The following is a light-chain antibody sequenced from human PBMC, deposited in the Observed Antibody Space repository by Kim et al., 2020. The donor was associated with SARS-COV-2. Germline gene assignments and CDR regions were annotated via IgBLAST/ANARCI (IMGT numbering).Light chain of an antibody. CDR1: QSIITC. Sequence: GDRGTNTCRESQSIITCLKWYPHKGGKAPSLLISSASSLRSGVPSRVNGSGSGTDFTLTIISLQPGDVATYYCQQSYSTPLYTFDPETKLEI. CDR3: QQSYSTPLYT. J-gene: IGKJ2*01. CDR2: SAS. V-gene: IGKV1-39*01.